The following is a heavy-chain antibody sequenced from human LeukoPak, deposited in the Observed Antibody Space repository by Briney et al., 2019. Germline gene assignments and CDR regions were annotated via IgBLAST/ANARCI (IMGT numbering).Heavy chain of an antibody. J-gene: IGHJ4*02. CDR3: ARDIAAAVDY. V-gene: IGHV3-74*01. CDR2: INSDGIST. Sequence: GGSLRLSCAASGSTFSSYWMHWVRHAPGKGLVWVSRINSDGISTNYADSVKGRFTISRDNAKNTLYLQMNSPRAEDTAVYYCARDIAAAVDYWGQGTLVTVSS. D-gene: IGHD6-13*01. CDR1: GSTFSSYW.